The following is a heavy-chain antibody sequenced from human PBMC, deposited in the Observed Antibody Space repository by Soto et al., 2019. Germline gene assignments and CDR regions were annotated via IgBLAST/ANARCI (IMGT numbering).Heavy chain of an antibody. CDR2: IVPIFGTA. J-gene: IGHJ5*02. V-gene: IGHV1-69*01. D-gene: IGHD3-10*01. CDR1: GGTFSSYA. Sequence: QVQLVQAGAAVKKPGSSVKVSCRASGGTFSSYALSWLRQAPGQWLEWRVGIVPIFGTADYAKKFQGSVTITADESTRTACMELSSLRSKDTAVDYWAREPYYYGWGSRNWFAPWCQGGLVTVSS. CDR3: AREPYYYGWGSRNWFAP.